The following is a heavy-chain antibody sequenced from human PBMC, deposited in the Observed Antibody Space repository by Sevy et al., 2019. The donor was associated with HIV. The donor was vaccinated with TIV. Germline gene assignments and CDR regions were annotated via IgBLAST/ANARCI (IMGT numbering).Heavy chain of an antibody. D-gene: IGHD3-16*01. Sequence: GGSLRLSCAGSRFTFGTYAMTWVRQAPGKGLEWVSTISGSGDSTFYSDSMKGRFTISRDNSKNTLYLQMNSLRAEDTAVYYCAKSRGSFYFDYWGQGTLVTVSS. V-gene: IGHV3-23*01. CDR1: RFTFGTYA. CDR2: ISGSGDST. CDR3: AKSRGSFYFDY. J-gene: IGHJ4*01.